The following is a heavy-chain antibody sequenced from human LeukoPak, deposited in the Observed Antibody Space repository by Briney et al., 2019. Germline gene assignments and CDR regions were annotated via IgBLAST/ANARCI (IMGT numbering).Heavy chain of an antibody. J-gene: IGHJ4*02. CDR3: ATGHSGSYPSRAFDY. V-gene: IGHV3-48*03. CDR2: IHTGSRTI. CDR1: GFTFSFYE. Sequence: GGSLRLSCAASGFTFSFYEMNWVRQVPGKGLEWVSYIHTGSRTIYYAECVAGRFTIDRENTKNTLYMQIDSQRAEDTAVYYCATGHSGSYPSRAFDYRGPGTLVSASS. D-gene: IGHD1-26*01.